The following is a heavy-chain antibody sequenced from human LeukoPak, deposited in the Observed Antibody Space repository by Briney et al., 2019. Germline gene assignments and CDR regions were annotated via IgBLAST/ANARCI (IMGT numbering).Heavy chain of an antibody. J-gene: IGHJ4*01. CDR2: INSDGSST. V-gene: IGHV3-74*01. CDR3: VREGFYFFDF. Sequence: GGSLRLSCAASGFTFSSYWMHWVRQAPGKGLVWVSRINSDGSSTSYADSVKGRFTISRDNAKNTLYLQMNSLRAEDSATYYCVREGFYFFDFWGQGTLVTVSS. CDR1: GFTFSSYW.